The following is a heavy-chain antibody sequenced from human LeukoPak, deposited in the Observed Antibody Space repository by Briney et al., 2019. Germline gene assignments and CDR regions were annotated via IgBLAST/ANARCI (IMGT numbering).Heavy chain of an antibody. CDR3: TKRQGPTSGSYDYFDP. V-gene: IGHV4-4*09. CDR1: GGSVSGNY. D-gene: IGHD1-26*01. J-gene: IGHJ5*02. Sequence: SETLSLTCTVSGGSVSGNYWSWIRQPPGQGLEWIAYIHSSGYTNYNPSLKSRVTISVDTSNNQFSLKVTSVTAADTAMYYCTKRQGPTSGSYDYFDPWGQGALVTVSS. CDR2: IHSSGYT.